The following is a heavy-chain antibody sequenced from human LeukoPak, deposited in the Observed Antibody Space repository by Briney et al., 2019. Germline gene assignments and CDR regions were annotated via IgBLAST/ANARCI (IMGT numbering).Heavy chain of an antibody. D-gene: IGHD3-10*01. J-gene: IGHJ1*01. Sequence: PGRPLRLSCAASGLTFGDFAMHWVRQAPGKGLEWLALIWYDGHSTYYADSVKGRFTISRDDAKNTLYLQMNTLSADDTAVYFCARGYGSGSYLDKWGQGTLVTVSS. V-gene: IGHV3-33*01. CDR3: ARGYGSGSYLDK. CDR2: IWYDGHST. CDR1: GLTFGDFA.